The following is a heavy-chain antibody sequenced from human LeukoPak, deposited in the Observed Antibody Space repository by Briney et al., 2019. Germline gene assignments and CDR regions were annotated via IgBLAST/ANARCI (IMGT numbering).Heavy chain of an antibody. D-gene: IGHD5-24*01. CDR3: ARDSEMATISNAFDI. V-gene: IGHV1-3*01. Sequence: GASVKVSCKASGYTFTSYAMHWVRQAPGQRLEWMGWINAGNGNTKYSQKFQGRVTITRDTSASTAYMELSSLRSEDTAVYYCARDSEMATISNAFDIWGQGTMVTVSS. CDR1: GYTFTSYA. J-gene: IGHJ3*02. CDR2: INAGNGNT.